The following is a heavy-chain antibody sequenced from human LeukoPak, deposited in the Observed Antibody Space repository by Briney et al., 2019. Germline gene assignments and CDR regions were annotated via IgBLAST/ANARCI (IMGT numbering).Heavy chain of an antibody. CDR1: GGSISSYY. J-gene: IGHJ4*02. CDR3: AGYSSSWYSQFDY. Sequence: SETLSLTCTVSGGSISSYYWSWIRQPPGKGLEWIGYIYYSGSTNYNPSLKGRVTISVDTSKNQFSLKLSSVTAADTAVYYCAGYSSSWYSQFDYWGQGTLVTVSS. V-gene: IGHV4-59*01. D-gene: IGHD6-13*01. CDR2: IYYSGST.